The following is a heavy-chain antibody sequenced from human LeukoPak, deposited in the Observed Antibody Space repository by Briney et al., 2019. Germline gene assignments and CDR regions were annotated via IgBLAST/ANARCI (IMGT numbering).Heavy chain of an antibody. J-gene: IGHJ4*02. D-gene: IGHD2-21*01. CDR2: IKEDGSEK. CDR1: GFTFSSYW. Sequence: PGGSLRLSCAASGFTFSSYWMSWVRQAPGKGLEWVANIKEDGSEKYYVDSVKGRFTISRDNSKNSLYLQMNSLRAEDTALYYCAKGLLWRRNYYFDYWGQGTLVTVSS. CDR3: AKGLLWRRNYYFDY. V-gene: IGHV3-7*03.